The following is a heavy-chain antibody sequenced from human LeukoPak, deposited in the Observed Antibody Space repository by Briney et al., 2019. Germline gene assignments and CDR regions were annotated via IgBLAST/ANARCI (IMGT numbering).Heavy chain of an antibody. D-gene: IGHD2-15*01. V-gene: IGHV1-69*01. Sequence: GASVKVSCKASGGTFSSYAISWVRQAPGQGLEWMGGIIPIFGTANYAQKFRGRVTITADESTSTAYMELSSLRSEGTAVYYCARGPFIGAFDIWGQGTMVTVSS. CDR3: ARGPFIGAFDI. CDR1: GGTFSSYA. J-gene: IGHJ3*02. CDR2: IIPIFGTA.